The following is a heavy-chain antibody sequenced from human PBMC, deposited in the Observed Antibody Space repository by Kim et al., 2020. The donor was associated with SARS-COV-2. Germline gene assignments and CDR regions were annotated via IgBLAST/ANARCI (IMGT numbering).Heavy chain of an antibody. CDR2: INPITGGT. D-gene: IGHD6-19*01. CDR1: GYALTHYH. Sequence: ASVKVSCQASGYALTHYHMHWMRQAPGQGLEWMGVINPITGGTTYAPKFQGRVTMTTDASTNTAYMELNSLRSDDTAVFYCARGGIVGGTAPPFEYWGQGTLVPVSS. CDR3: ARGGIVGGTAPPFEY. J-gene: IGHJ4*02. V-gene: IGHV1-46*01.